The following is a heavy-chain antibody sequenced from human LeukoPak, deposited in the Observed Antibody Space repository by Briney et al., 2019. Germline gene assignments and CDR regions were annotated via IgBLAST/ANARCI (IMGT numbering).Heavy chain of an antibody. J-gene: IGHJ5*02. CDR3: ARGEGYCSSTSCYSLDP. V-gene: IGHV4-34*01. Sequence: PSETLSLTCAVYGGSFSGYYWSWIRQPPGKGLEWIGEINHSGSTNYNPSLKSRVTISADTSKKQFSLKLSSVTAADTAVYYCARGEGYCSSTSCYSLDPWGQGTLVTVSS. CDR1: GGSFSGYY. D-gene: IGHD2-2*01. CDR2: INHSGST.